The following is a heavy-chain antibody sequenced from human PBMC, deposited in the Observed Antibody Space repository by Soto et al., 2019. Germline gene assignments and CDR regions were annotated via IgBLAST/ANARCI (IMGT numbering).Heavy chain of an antibody. J-gene: IGHJ4*02. CDR3: ARVGVTTVTTNDY. V-gene: IGHV3-11*05. CDR1: GFTFSDYY. CDR2: ISSSSSYT. Sequence: QVQLVESGGGLVKPGGSLRLSCAASGFTFSDYYMSWIRQAPGKGLEWVSYISSSSSYTNYADSVKGRFTISRDNAKNSLYLQMNSLRAEDTAVYYCARVGVTTVTTNDYWGQGTLVIVSS. D-gene: IGHD4-17*01.